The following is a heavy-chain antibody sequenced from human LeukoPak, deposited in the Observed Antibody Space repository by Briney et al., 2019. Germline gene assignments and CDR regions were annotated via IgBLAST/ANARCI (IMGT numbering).Heavy chain of an antibody. Sequence: GGSLKISCKGSGYSFISYWIGWVRQMPGKGLEWMGIIYPGDSDTRYSPSFQGQVTISADKSISTAYLQWSSLKASDTAMYYCARLDGRYCSSTSCYYFDYWGQGTLVTVSS. CDR2: IYPGDSDT. CDR3: ARLDGRYCSSTSCYYFDY. CDR1: GYSFISYW. D-gene: IGHD2-2*01. J-gene: IGHJ4*02. V-gene: IGHV5-51*01.